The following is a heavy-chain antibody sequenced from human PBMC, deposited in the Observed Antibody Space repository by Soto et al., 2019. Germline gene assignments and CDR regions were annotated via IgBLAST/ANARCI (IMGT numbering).Heavy chain of an antibody. CDR2: ISGSGGST. V-gene: IGHV3-23*01. CDR3: AKTPLRSPYYYMDV. D-gene: IGHD3-3*01. CDR1: GFTFSSYA. J-gene: IGHJ6*03. Sequence: PGGSLRLSCAASGFTFSSYAMSWVRQAPGKGLEWVSAISGSGGSTYYADSVKGRFTISRDNSKNTLYLQMNSLRAEDTAVYYCAKTPLRSPYYYMDVWGKGTTVTVSS.